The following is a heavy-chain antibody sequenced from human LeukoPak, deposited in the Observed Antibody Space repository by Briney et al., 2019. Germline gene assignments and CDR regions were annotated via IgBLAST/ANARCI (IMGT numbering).Heavy chain of an antibody. CDR1: GGSISSSSYY. V-gene: IGHV4-39*07. CDR3: ARFSRIAVAGNDY. D-gene: IGHD6-19*01. Sequence: PSETLCLTCTVSGGSISSSSYYCGWIRQPPGKRLEWIGSIYYSGSTYYNPSLKSRVTISVDTSKNQFSLKLSSVTAADTAVHYCARFSRIAVAGNDYWGQGTLVTVSS. J-gene: IGHJ4*02. CDR2: IYYSGST.